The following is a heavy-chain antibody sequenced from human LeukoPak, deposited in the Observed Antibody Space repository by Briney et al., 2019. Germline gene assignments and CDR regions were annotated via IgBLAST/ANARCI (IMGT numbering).Heavy chain of an antibody. V-gene: IGHV3-11*01. CDR1: GFTFSDYY. CDR2: ISSSGSTI. Sequence: PGGSLRLSCAASGFTFSDYYMSWIRQAPGKGLEWVSYISSSGSTIYYADSVKGRFTISRDNSKNTLYLHMNSLRAEDTAVYYCAKGLAVAGTYVVDWGQGTLVTVSS. D-gene: IGHD6-19*01. CDR3: AKGLAVAGTYVVD. J-gene: IGHJ4*02.